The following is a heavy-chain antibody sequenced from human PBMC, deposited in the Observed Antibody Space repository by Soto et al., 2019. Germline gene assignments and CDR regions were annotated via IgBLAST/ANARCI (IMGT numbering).Heavy chain of an antibody. Sequence: GESLKISCKGSGYSFTSYWISGVRQMPGKGLEWMGRIDTSDSDTDYSTSVQGHVTISVDKSFSTAYLQWSSLRASDTAMYYCARHRSPRAGYNYPLFDDWGQGTLVTVSS. J-gene: IGHJ4*02. CDR3: ARHRSPRAGYNYPLFDD. CDR2: IDTSDSDT. D-gene: IGHD1-1*01. V-gene: IGHV5-10-1*01. CDR1: GYSFTSYW.